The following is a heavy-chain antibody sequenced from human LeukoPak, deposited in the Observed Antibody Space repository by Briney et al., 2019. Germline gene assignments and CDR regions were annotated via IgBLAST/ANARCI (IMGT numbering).Heavy chain of an antibody. CDR3: AKGVGTSYHYHMDV. CDR1: GFTFDEYA. D-gene: IGHD1-26*01. CDR2: ISWNSYDI. J-gene: IGHJ6*03. V-gene: IGHV3-9*03. Sequence: GGSLRLSCAASGFTFDEYAMHWVRQPPGKGLEWVSGISWNSYDIGYADSVKGRFTISRDNAKNSLYLQMNSLRAEDMALYYCAKGVGTSYHYHMDVWGRGTTVIVSS.